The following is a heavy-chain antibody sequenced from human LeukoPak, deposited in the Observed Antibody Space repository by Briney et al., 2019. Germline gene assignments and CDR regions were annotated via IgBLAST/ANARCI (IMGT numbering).Heavy chain of an antibody. CDR2: IPYDGSNE. J-gene: IGHJ4*02. CDR1: GFTFSNYG. V-gene: IGHV3-30*02. Sequence: GGSLRLSCAASGFTFSNYGMHWVRQAPGKGLEWVAFIPYDGSNEYYADSVKGRFTISRDNSRNTVYLQMNSLRAEDTALYYCAKDESHSSSYYYGFADCCVQATLVTVSS. D-gene: IGHD6-13*01. CDR3: AKDESHSSSYYYGFADC.